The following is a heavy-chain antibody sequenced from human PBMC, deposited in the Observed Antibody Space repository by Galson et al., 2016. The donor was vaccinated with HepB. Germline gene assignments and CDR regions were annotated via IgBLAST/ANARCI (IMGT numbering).Heavy chain of an antibody. CDR2: ISGSGGST. CDR1: GFTFSSYA. CDR3: AKAQGWLRLNSWYYFDY. J-gene: IGHJ4*02. Sequence: SLRLSCAASGFTFSSYAMSWVRQAPGKGLEWVSAISGSGGSTYYADSVKGRFTISRDNSKNTLYLQMSSLRAEDTAVYYCAKAQGWLRLNSWYYFDYWGQGTLVTVSS. D-gene: IGHD5-12*01. V-gene: IGHV3-23*01.